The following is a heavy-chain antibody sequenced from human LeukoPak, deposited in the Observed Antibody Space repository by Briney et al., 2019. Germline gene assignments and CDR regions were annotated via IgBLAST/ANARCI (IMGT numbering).Heavy chain of an antibody. J-gene: IGHJ3*02. V-gene: IGHV4-30-2*01. D-gene: IGHD3-10*01. CDR2: IYHSGST. Sequence: PSETLSLTCAVSGGSISSGGYSWSWIRQPPGKGLEWIGEIYHSGSTNYNPSLKSRVTISVDKSKNQFSLKLSSVTAADTAVYYCAVGGVYLRGGAEAFDIWGQGTMVTVSS. CDR1: GGSISSGGYS. CDR3: AVGGVYLRGGAEAFDI.